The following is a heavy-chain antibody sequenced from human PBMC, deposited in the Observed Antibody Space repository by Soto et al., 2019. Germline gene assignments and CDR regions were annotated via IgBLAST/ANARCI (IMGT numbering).Heavy chain of an antibody. CDR3: AKDLDIVVVTAIQAFDI. D-gene: IGHD2-21*02. CDR2: ISGSGGST. Sequence: GGSLRLSCAASGFTFSSYAMSWVRQAPGKGLEWVSAISGSGGSTYYADSVKGRFTISRDNSKNTLYLQMNSLRAEDTAVYYCAKDLDIVVVTAIQAFDIWGQGTMVTVSS. V-gene: IGHV3-23*01. CDR1: GFTFSSYA. J-gene: IGHJ3*02.